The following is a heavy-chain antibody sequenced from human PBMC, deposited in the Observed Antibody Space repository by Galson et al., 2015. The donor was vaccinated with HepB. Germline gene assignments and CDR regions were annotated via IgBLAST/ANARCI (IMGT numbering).Heavy chain of an antibody. Sequence: SLRLSCAASGFTFSSYWMHWVRQAPGKGLVWVSRINNDGSSTSYADSVKGRFTISRDNAKNTLYLQMNSLRAEGTAVYYCARAIAAAGKYYYYYGMDVWGQGTTVTVSS. J-gene: IGHJ6*02. CDR3: ARAIAAAGKYYYYYGMDV. D-gene: IGHD6-13*01. CDR2: INNDGSST. V-gene: IGHV3-74*01. CDR1: GFTFSSYW.